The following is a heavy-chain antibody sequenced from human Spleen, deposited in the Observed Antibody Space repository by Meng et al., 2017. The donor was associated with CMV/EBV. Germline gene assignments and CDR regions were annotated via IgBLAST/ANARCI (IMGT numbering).Heavy chain of an antibody. D-gene: IGHD3-22*01. CDR2: IKHNGREM. J-gene: IGHJ4*02. Sequence: GGSLRLSCAASGFQLSSYWMSWVRQAPGKGLEWLANIKHNGREMNYVDSVEGRFTISRDNAKNEVYLEMSSLRVEDTGIYYCARDPTPLHDNSGLDYWGQGTLVTVSS. V-gene: IGHV3-7*01. CDR3: ARDPTPLHDNSGLDY. CDR1: GFQLSSYW.